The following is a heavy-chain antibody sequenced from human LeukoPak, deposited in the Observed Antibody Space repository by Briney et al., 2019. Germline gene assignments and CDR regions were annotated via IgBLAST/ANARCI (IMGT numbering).Heavy chain of an antibody. Sequence: SETLSLTCTVSGGSISSYYWSWLRQPPGKGLEWLGYIYYSGSTNYNPSLKSRVTITVDTSKNQFSLKLSSVTAADTAVYFCAREGFSGSYYDYWGQGTLVTVSS. D-gene: IGHD1-26*01. CDR1: GGSISSYY. J-gene: IGHJ4*02. CDR2: IYYSGST. CDR3: AREGFSGSYYDY. V-gene: IGHV4-59*01.